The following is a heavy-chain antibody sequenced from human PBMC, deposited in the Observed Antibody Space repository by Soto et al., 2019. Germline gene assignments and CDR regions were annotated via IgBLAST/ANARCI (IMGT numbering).Heavy chain of an antibody. Sequence: GGSLRLSCTASGFTFGDYAMSWFRQAPGKGLEWIGFIRSKDYGGTAEYAASVQGRFTISRDDSKSIAYLQMNSLKTEDTAVYYCTRGSWTYYEFWRPVGGFWGQGTLVTVSS. CDR3: TRGSWTYYEFWRPVGGF. D-gene: IGHD3-3*01. V-gene: IGHV3-49*03. CDR2: IRSKDYGGTA. J-gene: IGHJ4*02. CDR1: GFTFGDYA.